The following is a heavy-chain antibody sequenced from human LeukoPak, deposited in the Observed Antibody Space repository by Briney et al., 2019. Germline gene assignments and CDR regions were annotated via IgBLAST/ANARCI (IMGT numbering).Heavy chain of an antibody. V-gene: IGHV4-34*01. CDR3: ARAVAAAGKSPFFDY. CDR1: GGSFSGYY. Sequence: SETLSLTCAVYGGSFSGYYWTWIRQPPGKGLEWIGYIYHSGSTYYNPSLKSRVTISVDRSKNQFSLKLSSVTAADTAVYYCARAVAAAGKSPFFDYWGQGTLVTVSS. D-gene: IGHD6-13*01. CDR2: IYHSGST. J-gene: IGHJ4*02.